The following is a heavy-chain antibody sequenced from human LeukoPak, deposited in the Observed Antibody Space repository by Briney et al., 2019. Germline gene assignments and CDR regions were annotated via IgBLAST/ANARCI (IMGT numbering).Heavy chain of an antibody. D-gene: IGHD1-1*01. CDR2: SRNKAKRYTT. Sequence: GGSLRLSCAASGFTFSDHYMEWVRQAPGKGLEWVGRSRNKAKRYTTEYAASVKGRFSLARDDSKNSVYLQMNSLKTEDTAVYYCASGGQGSPLWNWGQGTLVTVSS. V-gene: IGHV3-72*01. J-gene: IGHJ4*02. CDR1: GFTFSDHY. CDR3: ASGGQGSPLWN.